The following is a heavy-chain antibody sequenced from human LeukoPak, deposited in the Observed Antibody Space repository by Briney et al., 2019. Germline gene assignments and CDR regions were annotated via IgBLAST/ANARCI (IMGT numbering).Heavy chain of an antibody. CDR2: IRSKANSYAT. CDR1: GFTFSGSA. D-gene: IGHD2-15*01. V-gene: IGHV3-73*01. CDR3: TRGSVSGNYYGMDV. J-gene: IGHJ6*02. Sequence: GGSLRLSCVASGFTFSGSAMHWVRQASGKGLEWVGRIRSKANSYATAYTASVEGRFTISRDDSKNTAYLQMNSLKTEDTAVYYCTRGSVSGNYYGMDVWGQGTTVTVSS.